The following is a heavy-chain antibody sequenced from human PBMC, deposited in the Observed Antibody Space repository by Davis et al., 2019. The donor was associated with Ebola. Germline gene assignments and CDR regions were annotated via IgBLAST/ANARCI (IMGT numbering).Heavy chain of an antibody. J-gene: IGHJ6*02. CDR1: GYTFTSYA. Sequence: ASVKVSCKASGYTFTSYAMHWVRQAPGQRLEWMGWINAGNGNTKYSQKFQGRVTITRDTSTSTAYMELRSLRSDDTAVYYCARDGDYDYGMDVWGQGTTVTVSS. D-gene: IGHD3-16*01. CDR3: ARDGDYDYGMDV. CDR2: INAGNGNT. V-gene: IGHV1-3*01.